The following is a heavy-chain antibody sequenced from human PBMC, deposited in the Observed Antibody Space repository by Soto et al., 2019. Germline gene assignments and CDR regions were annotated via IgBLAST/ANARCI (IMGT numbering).Heavy chain of an antibody. Sequence: EVQLLESGGCLAQPGGSLRLSCAVSGITFTNYAMGWDRQAPGKGLEWVSGISGNVGSTTHYADSVKGRFTISRDNSKNILFLQMNSLRAEDTAVYYCAKHRGFVAGPFDSWGQGTLVIVSS. CDR1: GITFTNYA. V-gene: IGHV3-23*01. J-gene: IGHJ4*02. CDR2: ISGNVGSTT. D-gene: IGHD6-19*01. CDR3: AKHRGFVAGPFDS.